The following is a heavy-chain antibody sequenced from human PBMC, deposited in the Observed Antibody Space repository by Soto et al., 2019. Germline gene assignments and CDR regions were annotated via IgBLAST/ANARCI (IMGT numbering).Heavy chain of an antibody. CDR2: IDGDGRTT. CDR3: ARGVVVYQQLVRGRDGFDP. J-gene: IGHJ5*02. CDR1: GFTLRSYW. Sequence: EVQLVESGGGLVQPGGSLTLSCAVSGFTLRSYWMHWVRQAPGKGLEWVSRIDGDGRTTNYADSVKGRFTISRDNAKNTVYLHMNSLRVEDRAVYYCARGVVVYQQLVRGRDGFDPWGQGTLVTVSS. V-gene: IGHV3-74*01. D-gene: IGHD2-8*02.